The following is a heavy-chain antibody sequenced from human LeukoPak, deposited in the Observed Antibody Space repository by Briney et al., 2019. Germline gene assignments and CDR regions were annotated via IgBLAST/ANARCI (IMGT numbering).Heavy chain of an antibody. D-gene: IGHD2-15*01. CDR1: GFTFSSYA. CDR2: IRSKAYGGTT. CDR3: TRDLAEGY. V-gene: IGHV3-49*04. Sequence: PGGSLRLSCAASGFTFSSYAMSWVRQAPGKGLEWVGFIRSKAYGGTTEYAASVKGRFTISRDDSKSIAYLQMNSLKTEDTAVYYCTRDLAEGYWGQGTLVTVYS. J-gene: IGHJ4*02.